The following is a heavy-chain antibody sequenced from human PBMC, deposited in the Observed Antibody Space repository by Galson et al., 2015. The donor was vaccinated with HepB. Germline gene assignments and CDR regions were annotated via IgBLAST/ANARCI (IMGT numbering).Heavy chain of an antibody. D-gene: IGHD2-2*01. CDR3: AKEGCSSTSCYRAFDI. CDR1: GFTFSSYG. J-gene: IGHJ3*02. CDR2: ISYDGSNK. Sequence: SLRLSCAASGFTFSSYGMHWVRQAPGKGLEWVAVISYDGSNKYYADSVKGRFTISRDNSKNTLYLQMNSLRAEDTAVYYCAKEGCSSTSCYRAFDIWGQGTMVTVSS. V-gene: IGHV3-30*18.